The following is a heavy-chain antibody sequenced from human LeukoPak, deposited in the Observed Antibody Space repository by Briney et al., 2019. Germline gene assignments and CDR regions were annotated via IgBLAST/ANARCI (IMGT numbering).Heavy chain of an antibody. CDR3: ARVEMATISRRRYFDY. D-gene: IGHD5-24*01. CDR2: INHSGGT. Sequence: SETLSLTCAVYGGSFSGYYWSWIRQPPGKLLGWIGEINHSGGTNYNPSLKSRVTISVDTSKNQFFLKLSSVTAADTAVYYCARVEMATISRRRYFDYWGQGTLVTVSS. V-gene: IGHV4-34*01. J-gene: IGHJ4*02. CDR1: GGSFSGYY.